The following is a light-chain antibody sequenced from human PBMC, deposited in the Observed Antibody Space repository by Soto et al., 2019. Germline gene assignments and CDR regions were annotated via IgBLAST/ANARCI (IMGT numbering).Light chain of an antibody. Sequence: EIVLTQSPGTLSLSPGERATLFCRASQSVSSSYLAWYQQKPGQAPRLLIYGASDRATGIPDRFSGSGSGTDFTLTISRLEPEDFVVYSCQQYGSSPWTFGQGTKVEIK. CDR3: QQYGSSPWT. CDR1: QSVSSSY. CDR2: GAS. J-gene: IGKJ1*01. V-gene: IGKV3-20*01.